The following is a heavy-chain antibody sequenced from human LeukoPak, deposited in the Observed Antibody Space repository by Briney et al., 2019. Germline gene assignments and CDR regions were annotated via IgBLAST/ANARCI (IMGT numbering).Heavy chain of an antibody. CDR3: ARGWSPLRFLEDYYYMDV. Sequence: SETLSLTCTVSGGSISSYYWSWIRQPPGKGLEWIGYIYYSGSTNYNPSLKSRVTISVDTSKNQFSLKLSSVTAADTAVYYCARGWSPLRFLEDYYYMDVWGKGTTVTVSS. D-gene: IGHD3-3*01. J-gene: IGHJ6*03. CDR2: IYYSGST. CDR1: GGSISSYY. V-gene: IGHV4-59*01.